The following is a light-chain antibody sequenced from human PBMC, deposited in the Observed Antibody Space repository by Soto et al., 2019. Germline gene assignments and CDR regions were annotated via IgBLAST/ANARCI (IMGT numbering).Light chain of an antibody. J-gene: IGLJ1*01. Sequence: QSALTQPASVSGSPGQSITISCTGTSSDVGGYKYVSWYQQHPGKAPKLMIYEVSNRPSGVSNRFSGSKSGNTASLTISGLQAEDEADYYCNSYTSTSTYVFGTRTKLTVL. CDR3: NSYTSTSTYV. V-gene: IGLV2-14*01. CDR2: EVS. CDR1: SSDVGGYKY.